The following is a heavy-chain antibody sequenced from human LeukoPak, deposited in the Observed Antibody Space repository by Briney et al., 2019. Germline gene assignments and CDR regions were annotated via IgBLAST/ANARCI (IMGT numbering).Heavy chain of an antibody. J-gene: IGHJ3*02. V-gene: IGHV4-59*01. CDR1: GGSISSYY. Sequence: PSETLSLTCTVSGGSISSYYWSWIRQPPGKGLEWIGYISYSGSTKYNPSLKSRVTISVDTSKNQFSLKLGSVTTADTAVYYCARLKGHYYDASGYYSDIWGQGTMVTVSS. CDR3: ARLKGHYYDASGYYSDI. D-gene: IGHD3-22*01. CDR2: ISYSGST.